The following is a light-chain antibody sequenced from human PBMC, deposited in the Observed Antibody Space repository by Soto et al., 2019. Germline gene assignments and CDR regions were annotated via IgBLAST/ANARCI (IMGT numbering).Light chain of an antibody. J-gene: IGKJ2*01. CDR3: QHYDNWPPMYT. CDR2: DAS. Sequence: EIVLTQSPATLSLSPGERATLSCRASQSVSNYLAWYQQKPGQAPRLLIYDASNRATGIPARFSGSGSGTDFTLTINSLEPEDFAVYYCQHYDNWPPMYTFGQGTKLEIK. V-gene: IGKV3-11*01. CDR1: QSVSNY.